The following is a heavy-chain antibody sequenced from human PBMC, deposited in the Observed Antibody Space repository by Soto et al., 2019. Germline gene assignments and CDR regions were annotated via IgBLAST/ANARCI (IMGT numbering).Heavy chain of an antibody. CDR1: GYTFSIYA. V-gene: IGHV1-3*01. D-gene: IGHD3-3*01. J-gene: IGHJ6*03. CDR3: ARTISPFAEVIYYYYYMDH. CDR2: INAGTGST. Sequence: ASVKVSCKASGYTFSIYAIHWVRQAPGQRPEWLGWINAGTGSTTYSQNFQGRVTITRDTSASTAYMELSSLRSEDTAVYYCARTISPFAEVIYYYYYMDHWGTGTPVTVSS.